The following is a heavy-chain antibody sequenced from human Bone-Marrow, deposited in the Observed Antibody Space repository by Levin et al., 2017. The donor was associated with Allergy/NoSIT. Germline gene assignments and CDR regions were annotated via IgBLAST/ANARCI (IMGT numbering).Heavy chain of an antibody. CDR1: GFTFSSYW. D-gene: IGHD1-1*01. J-gene: IGHJ4*02. CDR2: INSDGSST. V-gene: IGHV3-74*01. CDR3: ARDIPEQLEPELYFDY. Sequence: SCAASGFTFSSYWMHWVRQAPGKGLVWVSRINSDGSSTSYADSVKGRFTISRDNAKNTLYLQMNSLRAEDTAVYYCARDIPEQLEPELYFDYWGQGTLVTVSS.